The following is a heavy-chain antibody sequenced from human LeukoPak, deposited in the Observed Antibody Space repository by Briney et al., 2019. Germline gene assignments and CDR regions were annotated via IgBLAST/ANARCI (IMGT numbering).Heavy chain of an antibody. CDR2: INPSGGST. CDR1: GYTFTSYY. V-gene: IGHV1-46*01. Sequence: ASVKVSCKASGYTFTSYYMHWVRQAPGQGLEWMGIINPSGGSTSYAQKLQGRVTMTRATSTSTVYMEMSSLRSEDTAVYYCARMYSSSNYYYYGMDVWGQGSTVTVSS. CDR3: ARMYSSSNYYYYGMDV. D-gene: IGHD6-6*01. J-gene: IGHJ6*02.